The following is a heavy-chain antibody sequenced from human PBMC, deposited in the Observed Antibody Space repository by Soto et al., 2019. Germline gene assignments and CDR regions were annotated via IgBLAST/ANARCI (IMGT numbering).Heavy chain of an antibody. V-gene: IGHV4-59*12. D-gene: IGHD2-8*02. CDR1: GGSISSYY. CDR3: ARGMTPPGAPAWYYFDS. Sequence: SETLSLTCTVSGGSISSYYWSWIRQPPGKGLEWIGYIYYSGSTNYNPSLKSRVTMSADVSKNQFSLRLTSVTAADTALYYCARGMTPPGAPAWYYFDSWGQGTLVTVSS. J-gene: IGHJ4*02. CDR2: IYYSGST.